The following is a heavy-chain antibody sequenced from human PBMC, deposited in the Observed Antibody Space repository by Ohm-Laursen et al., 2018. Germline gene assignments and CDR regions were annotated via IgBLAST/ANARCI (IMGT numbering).Heavy chain of an antibody. CDR2: INHSGST. CDR3: ARVKQWLIYAFDI. V-gene: IGHV4-34*01. CDR1: GDSLSSYY. J-gene: IGHJ3*02. D-gene: IGHD6-19*01. Sequence: PGTLSLTCTVSGDSLSSYYWSWIRQPPGKGLEWIGEINHSGSTNYNPSLKSRVTISVDTSKNQFSLKLSSVTAADTAVHYCARVKQWLIYAFDIWGQGTMVTVSS.